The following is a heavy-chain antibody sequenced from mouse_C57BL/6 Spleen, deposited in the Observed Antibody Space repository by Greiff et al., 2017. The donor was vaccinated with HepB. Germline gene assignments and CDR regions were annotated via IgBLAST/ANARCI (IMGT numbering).Heavy chain of an antibody. J-gene: IGHJ2*01. Sequence: QVQLQQSGPELVKPGASVKISCKASGYAFNSSWMNWVKQRPGKGLEWIGRIYPGDGDTNYNGKFKGKATLTADKSSSTAYMQLSSLTSEDSAVYFCARIDYDGFDYWGQGTTLTVSS. CDR1: GYAFNSSW. CDR3: ARIDYDGFDY. CDR2: IYPGDGDT. V-gene: IGHV1-82*01. D-gene: IGHD2-4*01.